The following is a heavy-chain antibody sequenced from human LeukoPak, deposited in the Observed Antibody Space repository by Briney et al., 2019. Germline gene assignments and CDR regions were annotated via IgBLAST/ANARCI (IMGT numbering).Heavy chain of an antibody. V-gene: IGHV4-34*01. CDR1: SGSFSDYY. Sequence: SETLSLTCTVYSGSFSDYYWSWIRQPPGKGLDWIGEINHSGSAYYNPSLKSRVTISVDTSKNQFSLKLSSVTAADTAVYYCARDYDYVWGSRNDAFDIWGQGTMVTVSS. J-gene: IGHJ3*02. D-gene: IGHD3-16*01. CDR2: INHSGSA. CDR3: ARDYDYVWGSRNDAFDI.